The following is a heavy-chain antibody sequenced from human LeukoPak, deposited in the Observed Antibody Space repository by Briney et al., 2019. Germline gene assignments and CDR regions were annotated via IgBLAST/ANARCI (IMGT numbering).Heavy chain of an antibody. CDR2: INRSGST. J-gene: IGHJ4*02. CDR1: GGSFSGYD. CDR3: ARMGSYRYLAYFDY. Sequence: SEALSLTCAVYGGSFSGYDWSWIRQPPGKGLEWIGEINRSGSTNYNPSLKSRVTISVDTSKNQFSLKLSSVTAADTAVYYCARMGSYRYLAYFDYWGQGTLVTVSS. V-gene: IGHV4-34*01. D-gene: IGHD3-16*02.